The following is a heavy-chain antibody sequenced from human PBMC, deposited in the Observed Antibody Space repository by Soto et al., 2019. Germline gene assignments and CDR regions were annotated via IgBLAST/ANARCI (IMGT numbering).Heavy chain of an antibody. J-gene: IGHJ4*02. D-gene: IGHD3-3*01. CDR3: AREGITIFGVVIIEGYFDY. Sequence: VQLVESGGGLVQPGGSLRLSCAASGFTFSSYWMSWVRQAPGKGLEWVANIKQDGSEKYYVDSVKGRFTISRDNAKNSLYLQMNSLRAEDTAVYYCAREGITIFGVVIIEGYFDYWGQGTLVTVSS. CDR2: IKQDGSEK. CDR1: GFTFSSYW. V-gene: IGHV3-7*01.